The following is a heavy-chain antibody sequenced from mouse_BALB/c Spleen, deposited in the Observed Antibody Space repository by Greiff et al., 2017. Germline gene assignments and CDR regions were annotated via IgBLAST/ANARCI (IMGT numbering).Heavy chain of an antibody. Sequence: LVKTGASVKISCKASGYSFTGYYMHWVKQSHGKSLEWIGYISCYNGATSYNQKFKGKATFTVDTSSSTAYMQFNSLTSEDSAVYYCARSPYGNYLYYAMDYWGQGTSVTVSS. CDR3: ARSPYGNYLYYAMDY. V-gene: IGHV1S34*01. D-gene: IGHD2-10*02. CDR1: GYSFTGYY. CDR2: ISCYNGAT. J-gene: IGHJ4*01.